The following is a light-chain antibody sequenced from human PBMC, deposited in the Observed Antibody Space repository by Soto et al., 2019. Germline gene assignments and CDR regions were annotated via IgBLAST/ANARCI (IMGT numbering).Light chain of an antibody. J-gene: IGKJ2*01. CDR1: QDINQF. Sequence: DIQMTQSPSSLSASVGDRVTITCRASQDINQFLAWFQQKPGKVPKLLIYAASTLQSGVPSRFSGSGSGTDFTLTISSLEPEDVATYYCQKYSNNPPGYTFGQRTKLDIK. V-gene: IGKV1-27*01. CDR2: AAS. CDR3: QKYSNNPPGYT.